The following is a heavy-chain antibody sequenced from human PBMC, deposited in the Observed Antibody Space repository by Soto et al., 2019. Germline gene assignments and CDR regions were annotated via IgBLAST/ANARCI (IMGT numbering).Heavy chain of an antibody. CDR3: AKAVAASSWRGPDAFDI. D-gene: IGHD6-13*01. CDR1: GFTFSSYG. Sequence: QVQLVESGGGVVQPGRSLRLSCAASGFTFSSYGMHWVRQAPGKGLEWVAVISYDGSNKYYADSVKGRFTISRDNSKNTLYLQMNSLRAEDTAVYYCAKAVAASSWRGPDAFDIWGQGTMVTVFS. CDR2: ISYDGSNK. J-gene: IGHJ3*02. V-gene: IGHV3-30*18.